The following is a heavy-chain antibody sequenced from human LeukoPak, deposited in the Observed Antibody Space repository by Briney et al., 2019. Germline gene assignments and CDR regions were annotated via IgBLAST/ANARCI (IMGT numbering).Heavy chain of an antibody. CDR1: GGTFSSYA. CDR3: ASRIGDPDAFDI. J-gene: IGHJ3*02. D-gene: IGHD2/OR15-2a*01. CDR2: IIPIFGAA. Sequence: SVKVSCKASGGTFSSYAISWVRQAPGQGLEWMGGIIPIFGAANYAQKFQGRVTITADESTSTAYMELSSLRSEDTAVYYCASRIGDPDAFDIWGQGTMVTVSS. V-gene: IGHV1-69*13.